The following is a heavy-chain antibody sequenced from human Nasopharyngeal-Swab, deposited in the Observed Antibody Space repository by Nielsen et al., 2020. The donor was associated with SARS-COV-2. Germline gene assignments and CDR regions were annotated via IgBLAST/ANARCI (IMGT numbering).Heavy chain of an antibody. J-gene: IGHJ4*02. CDR3: ARDPGWLQFDY. V-gene: IGHV3-7*03. D-gene: IGHD5-24*01. CDR1: GLTFSGFW. Sequence: GESLKISCAASGLTFSGFWMTWVRQAPGKGLEWVANINQDGSQRNYVDSVKGRFTISRDNAKNSLYLQMNSLRVDDTAVYYCARDPGWLQFDYWGQGTLVTVSS. CDR2: INQDGSQR.